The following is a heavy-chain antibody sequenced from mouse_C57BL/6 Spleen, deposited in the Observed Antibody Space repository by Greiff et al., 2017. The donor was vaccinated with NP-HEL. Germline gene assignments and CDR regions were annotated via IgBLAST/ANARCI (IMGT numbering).Heavy chain of an antibody. D-gene: IGHD1-1*01. V-gene: IGHV1-47*01. CDR3: ARNYYGSSYGGHFDY. Sequence: VQRVESGAELVKPGASVKMSCKASGYTFTTYPIEWMKQNHGKSLEWIGNFHPYNDDTKYNEKFKGKATLTVEKSSSTVYLELSRLTSDDSAVYYCARNYYGSSYGGHFDYWGQGTTLTVSS. J-gene: IGHJ2*01. CDR1: GYTFTTYP. CDR2: FHPYNDDT.